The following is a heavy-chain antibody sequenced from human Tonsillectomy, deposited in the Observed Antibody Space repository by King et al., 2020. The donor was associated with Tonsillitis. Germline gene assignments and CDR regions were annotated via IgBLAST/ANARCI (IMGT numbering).Heavy chain of an antibody. CDR1: SGSINSFY. CDR2: IFYTGTT. V-gene: IGHV4-59*01. J-gene: IGHJ4*02. D-gene: IGHD5-12*01. CDR3: AAETYSAYSHFDY. Sequence: VQLQESGPGLVKPSETLSLTCTVSSGSINSFYWSWLRQSPGEGLEWIGYIFYTGTTNYNPSLKSRVTISGDTFKKQFSLNLGSVTAADTAVYYCAAETYSAYSHFDYWGRGTLVTVSS.